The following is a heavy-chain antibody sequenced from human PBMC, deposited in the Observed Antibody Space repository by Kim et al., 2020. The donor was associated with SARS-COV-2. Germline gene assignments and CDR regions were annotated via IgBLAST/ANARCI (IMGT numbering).Heavy chain of an antibody. J-gene: IGHJ5*02. CDR1: GYTFTGYY. D-gene: IGHD5-12*01. Sequence: ASVKVSCKASGYTFTGYYMHWVRQAPGQGLEWMGWINPNSGGTNYAQKFQGWVTMTRDTSISTAYMELSRLRSDDTAVYYCARAVAHSGYDSYRFDPWGQGTLVTVSS. CDR3: ARAVAHSGYDSYRFDP. CDR2: INPNSGGT. V-gene: IGHV1-2*04.